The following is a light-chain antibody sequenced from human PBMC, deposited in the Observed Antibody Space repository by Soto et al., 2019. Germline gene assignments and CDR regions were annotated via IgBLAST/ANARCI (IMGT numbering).Light chain of an antibody. J-gene: IGLJ7*01. CDR1: SGHSSYA. Sequence: QLVLTQWPSASASLGASVKLTCTLSSGHSSYAIAWHQQQPEKGPRFLMRLNSDGSHNKGSGIPDRFSGSSSGAERYLTIASLQAEDEADYYCQTWGTDVSVFGGGTKLTVL. V-gene: IGLV4-69*01. CDR3: QTWGTDVSV. CDR2: LNSDGSH.